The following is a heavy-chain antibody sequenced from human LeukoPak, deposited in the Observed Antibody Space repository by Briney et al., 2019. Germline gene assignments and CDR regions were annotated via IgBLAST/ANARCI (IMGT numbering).Heavy chain of an antibody. CDR3: ATGGGSYIVD. CDR2: IYYSGST. V-gene: IGHV4-39*01. Sequence: PPETLSLTCTVSGGSISSSSYYWGWILQPPGRGLEWIGSIYYSGSTYYNPSLKSRVTISVDTSKNQFSLKLSSVTAADTAVYYCATGGGSYIVDWGQGTLVTVSS. D-gene: IGHD1-26*01. J-gene: IGHJ4*02. CDR1: GGSISSSSYY.